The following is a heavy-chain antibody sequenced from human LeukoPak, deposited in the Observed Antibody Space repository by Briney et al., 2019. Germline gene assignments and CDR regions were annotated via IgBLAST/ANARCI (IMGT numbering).Heavy chain of an antibody. J-gene: IGHJ4*02. Sequence: GGSLRLSCAASGFTFSSYAMSWVRQAAGKGLEWVSAISGSGGSTYYADSVKGRFTISRDNSKNTLYLQMNSLRAEDTAVYYCAKDFPMIVVVTGGLFDCWGQGTLVTVSS. CDR1: GFTFSSYA. D-gene: IGHD3-22*01. V-gene: IGHV3-23*01. CDR2: ISGSGGST. CDR3: AKDFPMIVVVTGGLFDC.